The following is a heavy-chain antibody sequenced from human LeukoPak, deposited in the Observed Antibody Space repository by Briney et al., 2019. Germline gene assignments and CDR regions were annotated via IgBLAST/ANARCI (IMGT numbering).Heavy chain of an antibody. D-gene: IGHD3-22*01. CDR1: GFTFSSYS. V-gene: IGHV3-21*01. CDR2: ISSSSSYT. Sequence: PGGSLGLSCAASGFTFSSYSMNWVRQAPGKGLEWVSSISSSSSYTYYADSVKGRFTISRDNAKNSLYLQMNSLRAEDTAVYYCARDAGYYYDSSGYLPFYYYYYMDVWGKGTTVTVSS. J-gene: IGHJ6*03. CDR3: ARDAGYYYDSSGYLPFYYYYYMDV.